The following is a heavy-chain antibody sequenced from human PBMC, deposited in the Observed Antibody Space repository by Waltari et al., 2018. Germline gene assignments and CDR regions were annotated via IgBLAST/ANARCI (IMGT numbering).Heavy chain of an antibody. Sequence: EVQLVQSGAEVKKPGATVKISCKASGYTFTDYYMHWVQQAPGNGLEWMGRVEPEDGETIYAEKFQGRGTITADTATDTTYMGLSSLRSEDTAVYYCATVIQGYSLKYYYYYMDVWGKGTTVTVSS. CDR1: GYTFTDYY. CDR3: ATVIQGYSLKYYYYYMDV. D-gene: IGHD5-18*01. CDR2: VEPEDGET. V-gene: IGHV1-69-2*01. J-gene: IGHJ6*03.